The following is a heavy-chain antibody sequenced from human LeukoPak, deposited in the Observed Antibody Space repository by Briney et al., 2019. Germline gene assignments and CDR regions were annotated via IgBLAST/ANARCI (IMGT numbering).Heavy chain of an antibody. CDR3: ARRPDYGGNPTFDH. Sequence: GGSLRLSCAASGLTVSSNYMSWVRQAPGKGLEWVSVIYSGGSTYYADSVKGRFIISRDNSKNTLYLQMNSLRVEDTAVYYCARRPDYGGNPTFDHWGQGTLVNVSS. J-gene: IGHJ4*02. CDR1: GLTVSSNY. V-gene: IGHV3-66*01. CDR2: IYSGGST. D-gene: IGHD4-23*01.